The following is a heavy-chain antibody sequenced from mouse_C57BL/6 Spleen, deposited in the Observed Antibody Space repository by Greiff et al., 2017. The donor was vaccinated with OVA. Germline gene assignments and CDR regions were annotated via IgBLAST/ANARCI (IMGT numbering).Heavy chain of an antibody. D-gene: IGHD3-2*02. J-gene: IGHJ3*01. CDR3: ARDSGYLAWFAY. Sequence: QVQLQQSGAELVRPGTSVKVSCKASGYAFTNYLIEWVKQRPGQGLEWIGVINTGSGGTNYNEKFKGKATLTADKSSSTAYMQLSSLTSEDSAVYFCARDSGYLAWFAYWGQGTLVTVSA. CDR2: INTGSGGT. V-gene: IGHV1-54*01. CDR1: GYAFTNYL.